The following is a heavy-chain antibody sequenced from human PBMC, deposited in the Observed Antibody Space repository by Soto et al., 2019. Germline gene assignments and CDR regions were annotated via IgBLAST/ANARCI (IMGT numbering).Heavy chain of an antibody. J-gene: IGHJ6*02. CDR2: IYHSGST. CDR3: ARGSSIAGLYYGMDV. V-gene: IGHV4-4*02. D-gene: IGHD6-6*01. CDR1: GGSISSSNC. Sequence: SETLSLTCAVSGGSISSSNCWSWVRQPPGKGLEWIGEIYHSGSTNFNPSLKSRVTISVDKSKNQFSLKLNSVTAADTAVYYCARGSSIAGLYYGMDVWGQGTTVTVSS.